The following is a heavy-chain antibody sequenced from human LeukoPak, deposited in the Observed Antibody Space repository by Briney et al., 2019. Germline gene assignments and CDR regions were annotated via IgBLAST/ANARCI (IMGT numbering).Heavy chain of an antibody. V-gene: IGHV1-18*01. D-gene: IGHD3-10*01. Sequence: ASVKVSCKASGYTFTSYGISWVRQAPGQGLEWMGWISAYNGNTNYAQKLQGRVTMTTDTSTSTAYMELRSLRSDDTAVYYCARDSTRGVIIYYFDYWGQGTLVTVSS. CDR1: GYTFTSYG. J-gene: IGHJ4*02. CDR3: ARDSTRGVIIYYFDY. CDR2: ISAYNGNT.